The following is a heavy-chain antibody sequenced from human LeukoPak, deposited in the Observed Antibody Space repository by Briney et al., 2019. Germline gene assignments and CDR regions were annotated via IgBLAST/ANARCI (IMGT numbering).Heavy chain of an antibody. CDR1: SGSISSYY. D-gene: IGHD5-18*01. J-gene: IGHJ4*02. V-gene: IGHV4-59*01. CDR2: IYYRGST. CDR3: ARGGCSYDSPPGDPFDY. Sequence: PSETLSLTCTVSSGSISSYYWSWIRQPPGKGLEWIGYIYYRGSTNYNPSLKSRVTISVDMSKNQFSLRLSSVTAADTAVYYCARGGCSYDSPPGDPFDYWGQGTLVTVSS.